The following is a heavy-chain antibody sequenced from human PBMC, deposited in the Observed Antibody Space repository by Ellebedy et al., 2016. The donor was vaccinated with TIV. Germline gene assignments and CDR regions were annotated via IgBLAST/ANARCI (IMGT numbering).Heavy chain of an antibody. Sequence: AASVKVSCKASGYTLSGYYMHWVRPAPGQGLEGMGWLNPNSGGTTYAQKLQGRVTVTRDTSISTAYMELSRLKSDDTAVYYCARERRDGAGPQDTHWFDPWGQGTLVIVSS. CDR2: LNPNSGGT. V-gene: IGHV1-2*02. CDR1: GYTLSGYY. CDR3: ARERRDGAGPQDTHWFDP. J-gene: IGHJ5*02. D-gene: IGHD5-24*01.